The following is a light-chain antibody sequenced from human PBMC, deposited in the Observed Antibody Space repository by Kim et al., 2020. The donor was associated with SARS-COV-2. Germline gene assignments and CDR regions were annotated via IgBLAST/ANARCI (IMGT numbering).Light chain of an antibody. CDR1: SSDIGNYNS. V-gene: IGLV2-8*01. J-gene: IGLJ3*02. CDR3: SSYAGTNNVL. Sequence: GRSVSISCTRTSSDIGNYNSVSWYQQHPGKAPELLIYEVDKRPSGVPDRFSASRSGNTAFLTDYGLQTDDEADYHCSSYAGTNNVLFGGGTQLTVL. CDR2: EVD.